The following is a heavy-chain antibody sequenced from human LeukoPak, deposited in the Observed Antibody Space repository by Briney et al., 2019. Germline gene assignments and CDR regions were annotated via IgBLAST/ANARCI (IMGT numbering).Heavy chain of an antibody. CDR2: IYNSGTT. CDR3: ARSVVTLYWYFDL. V-gene: IGHV4-59*11. Sequence: SETLSLTCTASGGSISSHYWSWIRQPPGKGLEWIGYIYNSGTTHYNPSLKSRITISVDTSKNHFSLKLSSVTTADTAVYYCARSVVTLYWYFDLWGRGTLVTVSS. CDR1: GGSISSHY. J-gene: IGHJ2*01. D-gene: IGHD4-23*01.